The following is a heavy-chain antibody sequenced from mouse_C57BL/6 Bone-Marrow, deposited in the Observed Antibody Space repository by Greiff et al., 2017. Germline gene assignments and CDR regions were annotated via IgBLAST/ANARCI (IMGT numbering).Heavy chain of an antibody. D-gene: IGHD1-1*01. CDR3: AREESITTVVATRYFDY. CDR1: GYTFTDYY. V-gene: IGHV1-19*01. J-gene: IGHJ2*01. CDR2: INPYNGGT. Sequence: VQLQQSGPVLVKPGASVKMSCKASGYTFTDYYMNWVKQSHGKSLEWIGDINPYNGGTSYNQKFKGKATLTVDKSSSTAYMELNSLTSEDSAVYYWAREESITTVVATRYFDYWGQGTTLTVSS.